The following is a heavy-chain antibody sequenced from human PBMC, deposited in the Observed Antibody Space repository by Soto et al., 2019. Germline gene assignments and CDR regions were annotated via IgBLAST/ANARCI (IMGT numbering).Heavy chain of an antibody. V-gene: IGHV3-48*01. CDR2: IHSRSSWE. J-gene: IGHJ6*04. Sequence: VQLVEPGGGLVQPGGSLKLSCAASGFTFSTHSMNWVRQAPGRGLEWVSYIHSRSSWEVYADSVRGRFTVSRDNAKNSLYLQMSSLRAEDTAVYYCVFDFWLVPTVWGKGTTVTVSS. CDR1: GFTFSTHS. CDR3: VFDFWLVPTV. D-gene: IGHD3-3*01.